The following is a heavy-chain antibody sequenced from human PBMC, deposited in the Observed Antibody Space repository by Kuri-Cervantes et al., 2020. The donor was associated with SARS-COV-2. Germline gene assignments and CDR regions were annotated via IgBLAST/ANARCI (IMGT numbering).Heavy chain of an antibody. Sequence: GESLKISCAASGFTFSSYGMHWVRQAPGKGLEWVAFIRYDGSNKYYADSVKGRFTISRDNSKNTLYLQMNSLRAEDTAVYYCAKDAAGPLDYWGQGTLVTVSS. CDR1: GFTFSSYG. V-gene: IGHV3-30*02. CDR2: IRYDGSNK. D-gene: IGHD6-13*01. J-gene: IGHJ4*02. CDR3: AKDAAGPLDY.